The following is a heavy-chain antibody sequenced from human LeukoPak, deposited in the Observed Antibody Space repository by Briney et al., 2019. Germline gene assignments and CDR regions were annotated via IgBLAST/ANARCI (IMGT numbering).Heavy chain of an antibody. CDR3: ARFLLGWNYEGHTLGYGMDV. V-gene: IGHV1-18*04. CDR1: GYTFTSYG. CDR2: LSAYRGTT. D-gene: IGHD1-7*01. J-gene: IGHJ6*02. Sequence: GASVKVSCKSSGYTFTSYGMSWVRQAPGQGRECVGCLSAYRGTTNYAQNLPRRVTMTTTTSTSTAYMELRSLRSDETAVYYCARFLLGWNYEGHTLGYGMDVWGQGTTVTVSS.